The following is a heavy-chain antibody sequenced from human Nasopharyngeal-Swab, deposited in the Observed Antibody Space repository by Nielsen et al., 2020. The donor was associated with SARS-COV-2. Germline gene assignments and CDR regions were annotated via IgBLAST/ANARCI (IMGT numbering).Heavy chain of an antibody. V-gene: IGHV3-23*01. Sequence: GESLKISCAASGFTFSSYAMSWVRQAPGKGLEWVSAITPSGDNTYYADSVKGRFTISRDNSKNTLYLQMNSLRAEDTAVYYCVKDSTWFDPWGQGTLVTVSS. CDR3: VKDSTWFDP. CDR1: GFTFSSYA. J-gene: IGHJ5*02. CDR2: ITPSGDNT.